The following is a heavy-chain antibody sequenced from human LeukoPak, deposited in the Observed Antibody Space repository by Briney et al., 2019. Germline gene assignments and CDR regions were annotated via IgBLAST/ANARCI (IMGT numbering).Heavy chain of an antibody. CDR3: ATGAPVSVPGFRFRTDAFDI. J-gene: IGHJ3*02. D-gene: IGHD5/OR15-5a*01. CDR2: FDPAEGQT. CDR1: GYTLTEVS. V-gene: IGHV1-24*01. Sequence: ASVKVSCKVSGYTLTEVSIHWVRQAPGKGLEWMGGFDPAEGQTIYPQKFQGRVTMTEDTSTDTAYMELSSLRSEDTAVFYCATGAPVSVPGFRFRTDAFDIWGRGTMVTVSS.